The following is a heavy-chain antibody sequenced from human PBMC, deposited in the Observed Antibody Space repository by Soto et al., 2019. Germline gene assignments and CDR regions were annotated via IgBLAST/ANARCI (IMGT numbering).Heavy chain of an antibody. CDR1: GGTFSSYA. CDR2: IIPIFGTA. J-gene: IGHJ6*02. D-gene: IGHD2-2*01. Sequence: SVKVSCKASGGTFSSYAISWVRQAPGQGLEWMGGIIPIFGTANYAQKFQGRVTITADESTSTAYMELSSLRSEDTAVYYCARGVVVPAASYYYYGMDVWGQGTTVTVSS. V-gene: IGHV1-69*13. CDR3: ARGVVVPAASYYYYGMDV.